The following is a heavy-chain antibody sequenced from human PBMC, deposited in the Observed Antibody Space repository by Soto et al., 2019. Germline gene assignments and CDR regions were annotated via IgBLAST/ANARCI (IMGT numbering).Heavy chain of an antibody. CDR3: AREYSSSSYWFDP. V-gene: IGHV4-31*03. CDR2: INHSGST. J-gene: IGHJ5*02. D-gene: IGHD6-13*01. Sequence: PSETLSLTCTVSGGSISSGGYYWSWIRQHPGKGLEWIGEINHSGSTNYNPSLKSRVTISVDTSKNQFSLKLSSVTAADTAVYYCAREYSSSSYWFDPWGQGTLVTVSS. CDR1: GGSISSGGYY.